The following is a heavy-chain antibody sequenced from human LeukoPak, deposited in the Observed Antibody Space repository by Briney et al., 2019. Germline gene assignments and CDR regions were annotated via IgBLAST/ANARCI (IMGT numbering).Heavy chain of an antibody. CDR2: IKQDGSEK. J-gene: IGHJ4*02. CDR3: AREVAGIAARRGDY. Sequence: GGSLRLSCAASGFTFSSYWMSWVRQAPGKGLEWVANIKQDGSEKYYVDSVKGRFTISRDNAKNPLYLQMNSLRAEDTAVYYCAREVAGIAARRGDYWGQGTLVTVSS. CDR1: GFTFSSYW. V-gene: IGHV3-7*01. D-gene: IGHD6-6*01.